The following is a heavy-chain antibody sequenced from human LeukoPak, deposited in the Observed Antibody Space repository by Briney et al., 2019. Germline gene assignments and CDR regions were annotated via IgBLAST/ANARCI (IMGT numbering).Heavy chain of an antibody. V-gene: IGHV1-18*01. CDR3: ARDGTKLAWFGELRITRYYYYYMDV. Sequence: ASVKVSCKASGYTFTSYGISWVRQAPGQGLEWMGWISGDNGNTNYAQKLQGRVIMTTDTSTSTAYMELRSLRSDDTAVYYCARDGTKLAWFGELRITRYYYYYMDVWGKGTTVTISS. D-gene: IGHD3-10*01. CDR2: ISGDNGNT. CDR1: GYTFTSYG. J-gene: IGHJ6*03.